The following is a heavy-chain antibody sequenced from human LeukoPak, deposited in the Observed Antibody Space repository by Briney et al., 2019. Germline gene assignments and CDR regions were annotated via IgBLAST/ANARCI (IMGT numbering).Heavy chain of an antibody. Sequence: SETLSLSCTGSGGSLNNYYWSWIRQPAGKGLEFIGRMYTTGSSTYNPSLESRVTLSLDTSKNQFSLKLSSVTAADTAVYYCARSGGSSGYYYVDQPPPDAFDFWGQGTMVTVSS. CDR2: MYTTGSS. V-gene: IGHV4-4*07. J-gene: IGHJ3*01. D-gene: IGHD3-22*01. CDR3: ARSGGSSGYYYVDQPPPDAFDF. CDR1: GGSLNNYY.